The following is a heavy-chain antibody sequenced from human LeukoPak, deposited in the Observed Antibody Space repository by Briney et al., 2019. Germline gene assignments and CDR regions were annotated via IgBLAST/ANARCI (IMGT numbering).Heavy chain of an antibody. V-gene: IGHV4-39*01. CDR2: IYYSGST. CDR1: GCSISSSSYY. CDR3: ALELYNWNEEIYYYYGMDV. J-gene: IGHJ6*02. D-gene: IGHD1-20*01. Sequence: PSETLSLTCTVSGCSISSSSYYWGWIRQPPGKGLEWRGSIYYSGSTYYNPSLKSRVTISVDTSKNQFSLKLSSVTAADTAVYYCALELYNWNEEIYYYYGMDVWGQGTTVTVSS.